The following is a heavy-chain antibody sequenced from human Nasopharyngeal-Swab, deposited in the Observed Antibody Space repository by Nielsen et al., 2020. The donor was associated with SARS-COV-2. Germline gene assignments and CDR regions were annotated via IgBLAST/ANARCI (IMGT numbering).Heavy chain of an antibody. CDR1: GGSISSYY. D-gene: IGHD6-19*01. CDR2: IYYSGST. CDR3: ASAVAGTNAFDI. J-gene: IGHJ3*02. Sequence: SETLSLTCTASGGSISSYYGSWIRQPPGKGLEWIGYIYYSGSTNYNPSLKSRVTISVDTSKNQFSLKLSSVTAADTAVYYCASAVAGTNAFDIWGPGTMVTVSS. V-gene: IGHV4-59*01.